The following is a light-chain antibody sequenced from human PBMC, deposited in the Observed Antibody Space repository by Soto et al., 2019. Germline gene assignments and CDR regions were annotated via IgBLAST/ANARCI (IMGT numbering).Light chain of an antibody. CDR2: DTS. J-gene: IGKJ1*01. V-gene: IGKV3-11*01. CDR3: QQRNSWPRT. Sequence: EIVLTQSPATLSLSPGERATLSCRASQSISDYLAWYQHKPGQAPRLLIYDTSNRAAAVPARFSGSGSGADFTLTISSLEPEDFAVYYCQQRNSWPRTFGQGTKVEVK. CDR1: QSISDY.